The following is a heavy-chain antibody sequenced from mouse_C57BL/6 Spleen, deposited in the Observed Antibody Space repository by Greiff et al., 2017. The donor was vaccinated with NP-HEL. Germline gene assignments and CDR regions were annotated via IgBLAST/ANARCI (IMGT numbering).Heavy chain of an antibody. CDR1: GYTFTEYT. Sequence: QVQLQQSGAELVKPGASVKLSCKASGYTFTEYTIHWVKQRSGQGLEWIGWFYPGSGSIQYTEKFKDKATLPADKSSSTVYMELSRLTSEDAAVYFGARHEGSPDDYDDTYYARDYWGKGTSVTVSA. D-gene: IGHD2-4*01. CDR2: FYPGSGSI. J-gene: IGHJ4*01. CDR3: ARHEGSPDDYDDTYYARDY. V-gene: IGHV1-62-2*01.